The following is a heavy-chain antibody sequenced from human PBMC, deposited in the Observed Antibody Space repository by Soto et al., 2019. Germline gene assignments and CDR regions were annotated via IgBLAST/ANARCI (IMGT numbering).Heavy chain of an antibody. Sequence: DVHLVESGGGLVQPGGSLRLSCAASGFTFSIYWMHWVRQAPWKGLVWVSRINDDGSLTSYADSVKGRFATSRDIAKNTLSLQTNSLRSEDTAVYYCVRDSYISGYYYGMDVWGQGTTVIVSS. J-gene: IGHJ6*02. CDR2: INDDGSLT. V-gene: IGHV3-74*01. CDR1: GFTFSIYW. D-gene: IGHD2-21*01. CDR3: VRDSYISGYYYGMDV.